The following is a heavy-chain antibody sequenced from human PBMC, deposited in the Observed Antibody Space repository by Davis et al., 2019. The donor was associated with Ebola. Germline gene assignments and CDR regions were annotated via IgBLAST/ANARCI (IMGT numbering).Heavy chain of an antibody. CDR1: GYTFTSYD. Sequence: ASVKVSCKASGYTFTSYDINWVRQAPGQRLEWMGWIKGANGNTEYSQKFQGRVTITRDTSASTAYMELSSLRSEDTAVYYCARDGGRGSAAAGTCLDYWGQGTLVTVSS. CDR3: ARDGGRGSAAAGTCLDY. V-gene: IGHV1-3*01. J-gene: IGHJ4*02. CDR2: IKGANGNT. D-gene: IGHD6-13*01.